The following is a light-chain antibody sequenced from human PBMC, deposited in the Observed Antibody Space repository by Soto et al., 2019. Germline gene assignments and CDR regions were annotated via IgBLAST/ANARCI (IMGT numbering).Light chain of an antibody. CDR2: EGS. Sequence: QSVLTQPASVSGSPGQSITISCTGTTSDVWVSWYQQHPGKAPKLIIYEGSKRPSGIFNRFSGSRFGNTASLTISGLQAEDEADFYCCSYASSGTYVFGTGTKVTVL. V-gene: IGLV2-23*01. CDR1: TSDVW. J-gene: IGLJ1*01. CDR3: CSYASSGTYV.